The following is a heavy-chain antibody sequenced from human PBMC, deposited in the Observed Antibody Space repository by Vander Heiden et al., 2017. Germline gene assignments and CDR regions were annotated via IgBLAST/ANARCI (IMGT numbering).Heavy chain of an antibody. CDR3: AKGGIAARYLFDS. D-gene: IGHD6-6*01. J-gene: IGHJ4*01. CDR2: ITGSGDYT. V-gene: IGHV3-23*01. CDR1: GFNFLTYG. Sequence: EVQLLQSGGGLVQPGGSLRLSCEASGFNFLTYGMSWFPQAPGKGLEWVSMITGSGDYTTYADSVKGRFTTSTDTSKTTVFLQMNSLKDEDTAIYYCAKGGIAARYLFDSWGHGVLVTVSS.